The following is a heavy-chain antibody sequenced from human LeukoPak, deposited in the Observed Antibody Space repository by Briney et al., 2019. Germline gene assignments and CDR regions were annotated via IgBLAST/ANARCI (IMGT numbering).Heavy chain of an antibody. CDR1: GFTFSSYA. V-gene: IGHV3-30-3*01. CDR3: ARELKSITMIVPAFDI. D-gene: IGHD3-22*01. CDR2: ISYDGSNK. J-gene: IGHJ3*02. Sequence: GGSLRLSCAASGFTFSSYAMHWVRQAPGKGLEWVAVISYDGSNKYYADSVKGRFTISRDNSKNTLYLQMNSLRAEDTAVYYCARELKSITMIVPAFDIWGQGTMVTVSS.